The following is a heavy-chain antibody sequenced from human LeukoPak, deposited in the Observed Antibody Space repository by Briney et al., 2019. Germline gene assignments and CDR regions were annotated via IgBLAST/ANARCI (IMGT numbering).Heavy chain of an antibody. CDR3: ARHAGTTVTPIDY. CDR2: ISSSSSYI. D-gene: IGHD4-17*01. V-gene: IGHV3-21*01. Sequence: GGSLRLSCAASGFTFSSYSMNWVRQAPGKGLEWVSSISSSSSYIYYADSVEGRFTISRDNARNSLYLQMNSLRAEDTAIYYCARHAGTTVTPIDYWGQGTLVTVSS. CDR1: GFTFSSYS. J-gene: IGHJ4*02.